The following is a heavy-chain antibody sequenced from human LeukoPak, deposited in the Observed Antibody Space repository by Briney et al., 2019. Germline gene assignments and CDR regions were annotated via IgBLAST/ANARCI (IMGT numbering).Heavy chain of an antibody. Sequence: GSLRLSCAASGFTFSSYAMHWVRQAPGKGLEWVAVISYDGSNKYYADSVKGRFTISRDNSKNMLYLQMNSLRAEDTAVYYCARGTGSSGPRYWYFDLWGRGTLVTVSS. J-gene: IGHJ2*01. V-gene: IGHV3-30-3*01. CDR3: ARGTGSSGPRYWYFDL. D-gene: IGHD6-19*01. CDR2: ISYDGSNK. CDR1: GFTFSSYA.